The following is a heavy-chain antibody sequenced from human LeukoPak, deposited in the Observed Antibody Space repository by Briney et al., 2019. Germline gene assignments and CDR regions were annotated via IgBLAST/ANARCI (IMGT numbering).Heavy chain of an antibody. CDR3: ARDRGCNPDTFDI. Sequence: ASVKVSCKASGYSFTSYGISWVRQAPGQGLEWMGWISGYNADINYAQKLRGRVTMTTDTSTSTAYMEVRSLTSDDTAVYYCARDRGCNPDTFDIWGQGTMVTVSS. CDR2: ISGYNADI. J-gene: IGHJ3*02. V-gene: IGHV1-18*01. D-gene: IGHD5-12*01. CDR1: GYSFTSYG.